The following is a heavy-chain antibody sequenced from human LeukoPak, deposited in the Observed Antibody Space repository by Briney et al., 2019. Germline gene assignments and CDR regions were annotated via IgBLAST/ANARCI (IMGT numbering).Heavy chain of an antibody. CDR3: AKASSDYDKFPFFDY. CDR1: GFTFSSCA. V-gene: IGHV3-23*01. Sequence: QSGGSLRLSCAASGFTFSSCAMSWVRQAPGKGLEWVSGISNSGYSAFYADSVKGRFTISRDSSKKTLYLQMDSLRAEDAAVYYCAKASSDYDKFPFFDYWGQGTPVTVSS. J-gene: IGHJ4*02. CDR2: ISNSGYSA. D-gene: IGHD5-12*01.